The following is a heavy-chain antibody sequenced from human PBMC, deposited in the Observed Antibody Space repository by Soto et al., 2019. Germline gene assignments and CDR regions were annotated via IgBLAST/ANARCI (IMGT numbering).Heavy chain of an antibody. CDR1: GDSIKTFSYF. CDR3: ATLSGYFTISPFDP. V-gene: IGHV4-4*02. D-gene: IGHD2-8*01. J-gene: IGHJ5*02. Sequence: SETLSLTYTASGDSIKTFSYFWSWVRQSPGKGLEWIGEIYHTGTTNYNPSLKSRLTLSVDKSKNQVFLNLTSVSAADTAVYYCATLSGYFTISPFDPWGQGILVTVSS. CDR2: IYHTGTT.